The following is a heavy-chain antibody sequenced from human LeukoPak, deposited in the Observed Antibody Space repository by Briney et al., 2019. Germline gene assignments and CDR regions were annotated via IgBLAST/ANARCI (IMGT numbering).Heavy chain of an antibody. V-gene: IGHV1-2*02. CDR2: INPNSGGT. D-gene: IGHD3-3*01. J-gene: IGHJ6*02. CDR1: GYTFTGYY. CDR3: ARDIDPITIFGVVLHPLPYYYGMDV. Sequence: RASVKVSCKASGYTFTGYYMHWVRQAPGQGLEWMGWINPNSGGTNYAQKFQGRVTMTRDTSISTAYMELSRLRSDDTAVYYCARDIDPITIFGVVLHPLPYYYGMDVWGQGTTVTVSS.